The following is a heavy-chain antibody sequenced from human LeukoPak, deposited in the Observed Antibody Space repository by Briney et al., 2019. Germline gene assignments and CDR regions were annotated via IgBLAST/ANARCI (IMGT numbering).Heavy chain of an antibody. J-gene: IGHJ4*02. CDR1: GYTFTGYY. CDR2: INPNSGGT. V-gene: IGHV1-2*02. CDR3: ARVEYCSSTSCSYFDY. Sequence: ASVKVSCKASGYTFTGYYMHWVRQAPGQGLEWMGWINPNSGGTNYAQKFQGRVTMTRDTSISTAYMELSRLRSDDTAVYYCARVEYCSSTSCSYFDYWGQGTLVTVSS. D-gene: IGHD2-2*01.